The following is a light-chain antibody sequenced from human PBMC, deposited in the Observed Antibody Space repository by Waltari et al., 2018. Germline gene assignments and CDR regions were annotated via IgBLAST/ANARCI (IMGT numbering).Light chain of an antibody. V-gene: IGLV2-23*02. Sequence: QSALTQPASVSESPGQSITFPCTGPSSAFGNSNLVSWYQHHPGKAPKFMIYEVSKRPSGISNRFSGSKSDNTASLTISGLQAEDEADYYCCSYAGSGTLLFGGGTKLTVL. CDR1: SSAFGNSNL. CDR3: CSYAGSGTLL. J-gene: IGLJ3*02. CDR2: EVS.